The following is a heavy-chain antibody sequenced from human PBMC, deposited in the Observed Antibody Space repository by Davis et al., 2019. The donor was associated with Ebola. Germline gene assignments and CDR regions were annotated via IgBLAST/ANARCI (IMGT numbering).Heavy chain of an antibody. V-gene: IGHV1-18*01. CDR3: ARTPTAYCGGDCFALDY. CDR2: ISAYNGNT. CDR1: GYTFTSYG. D-gene: IGHD2-21*01. J-gene: IGHJ4*02. Sequence: ASVKVSCKASGYTFTSYGISWVRQAPGQGLEWMGWISAYNGNTNYAQKLQGRVTMTTDTSTSTAYMELRSLRSDDTAVYYCARTPTAYCGGDCFALDYWGQGTLVTVSS.